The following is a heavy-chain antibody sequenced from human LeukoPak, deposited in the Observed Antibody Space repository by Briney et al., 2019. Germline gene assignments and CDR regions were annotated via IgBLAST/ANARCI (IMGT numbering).Heavy chain of an antibody. CDR2: IYYSGST. D-gene: IGHD5-18*01. Sequence: SETLSLTCTVSGGSISSYYWSWIRQPPGKGLEWIGYIYYSGSTNYNPSLKSRVTISVDTSKNQFSLKLNSVTAADTAVYYCARAIRYSYGYYLDYWGQGTLVTVSS. CDR3: ARAIRYSYGYYLDY. V-gene: IGHV4-59*01. CDR1: GGSISSYY. J-gene: IGHJ4*02.